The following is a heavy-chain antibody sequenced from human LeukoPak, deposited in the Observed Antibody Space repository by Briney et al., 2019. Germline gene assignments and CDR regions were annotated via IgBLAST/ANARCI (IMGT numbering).Heavy chain of an antibody. V-gene: IGHV3-53*01. CDR3: ARVRGLLLGVDY. D-gene: IGHD3-10*01. CDR1: GFTVSSNY. CDR2: IYNGGST. J-gene: IGHJ4*02. Sequence: GGSLRLSCAASGFTVSSNYMSWVRQAPGKGLEWVSVIYNGGSTYYADSVKGRFTISRDNSKNTLYLQMNSLRAEDTAVYYCARVRGLLLGVDYWGQGTLVTVSS.